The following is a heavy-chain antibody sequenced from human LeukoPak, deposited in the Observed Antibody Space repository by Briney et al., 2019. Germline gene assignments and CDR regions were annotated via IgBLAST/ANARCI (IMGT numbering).Heavy chain of an antibody. D-gene: IGHD2-2*01. CDR3: ARLGGPAAVDY. CDR1: GGSFSGYY. J-gene: IGHJ4*02. Sequence: SETLSLTCAVYGGSFSGYYWSWIRQPPGKGLEWIGEINHSGSTNYNPSLKSRVTISVDTSKNQFSLKLTSVTAADTAVYYCARLGGPAAVDYWGQGTLVTVSS. V-gene: IGHV4-34*01. CDR2: INHSGST.